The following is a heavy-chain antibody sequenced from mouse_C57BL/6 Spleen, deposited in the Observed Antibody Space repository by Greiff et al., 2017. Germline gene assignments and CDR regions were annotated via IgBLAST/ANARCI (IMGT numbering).Heavy chain of an antibody. Sequence: QVQLQQSGPELVKPGASVKISCKASGYTFTDYYINWVKQRPGQGLEWIGWIFPGSGSTYYNEKFKGKAPLTVDKSSSTAYMLLSSLTSEDSAVYFCARSGYYYGSSSWFAYWGQGTLVTVSA. V-gene: IGHV1-75*01. CDR1: GYTFTDYY. CDR2: IFPGSGST. D-gene: IGHD1-1*01. J-gene: IGHJ3*01. CDR3: ARSGYYYGSSSWFAY.